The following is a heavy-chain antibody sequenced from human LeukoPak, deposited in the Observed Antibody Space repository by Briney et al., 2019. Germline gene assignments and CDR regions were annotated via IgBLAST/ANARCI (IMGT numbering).Heavy chain of an antibody. V-gene: IGHV4-59*01. CDR1: GGSISSYY. CDR3: ARGVGGDSGYDHYYYYYGMDV. Sequence: SETLSLTCTVSGGSISSYYWSWIRQPPGKGLEWIGYIYYSGSTNYNPSLKSRVTISVDTSKNQFSLKLSSVTAADTAVYYCARGVGGDSGYDHYYYYYGMDVWGQGTTVTVSS. J-gene: IGHJ6*02. D-gene: IGHD5-12*01. CDR2: IYYSGST.